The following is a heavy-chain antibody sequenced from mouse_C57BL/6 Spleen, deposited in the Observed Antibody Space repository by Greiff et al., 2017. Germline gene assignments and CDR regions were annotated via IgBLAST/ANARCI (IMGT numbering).Heavy chain of an antibody. D-gene: IGHD1-1*02. J-gene: IGHJ2*01. V-gene: IGHV2-3*01. CDR1: GFSFTSYG. CDR3: ANYYGNY. Sequence: VKLQQSGPGLVAPSPSLSITCTVSGFSFTSYGVSWVRQPPGKGLEWLGVIWGDGSTNYHAALISRLSNSKDNSKSHVCLQLNSLQTDDTATYYGANYYGNYWGQGTTLTVST. CDR2: IWGDGST.